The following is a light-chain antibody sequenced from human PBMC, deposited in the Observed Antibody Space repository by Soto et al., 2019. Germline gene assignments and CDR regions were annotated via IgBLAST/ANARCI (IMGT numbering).Light chain of an antibody. CDR1: STDVGGYNY. J-gene: IGLJ1*01. Sequence: QSALTQPASVSGSPGQSITISCTGTSTDVGGYNYVSWYQQHPGKAPKLMISDVSNRPSGVSIRFSGSKSGNTASLTISGLQAEDEADYYCNSSSSSTTLYLFGTGTKLTVL. CDR3: NSSSSSTTLYL. V-gene: IGLV2-14*01. CDR2: DVS.